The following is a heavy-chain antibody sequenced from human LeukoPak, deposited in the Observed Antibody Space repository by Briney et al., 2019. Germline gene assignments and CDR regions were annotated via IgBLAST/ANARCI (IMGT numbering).Heavy chain of an antibody. V-gene: IGHV3-11*01. CDR1: GFIFNDYY. D-gene: IGHD4-17*01. CDR2: ISRTGNTI. Sequence: PGGSLRLSCAASGFIFNDYYMSWIRQAPGKGLEWLLYISRTGNTIYYRDSVKGRFTISRDNANNLLHLQMDNLRAEDTAVYYCARDLGSSTVTTAFDYWGQGTLVTVSS. CDR3: ARDLGSSTVTTAFDY. J-gene: IGHJ4*02.